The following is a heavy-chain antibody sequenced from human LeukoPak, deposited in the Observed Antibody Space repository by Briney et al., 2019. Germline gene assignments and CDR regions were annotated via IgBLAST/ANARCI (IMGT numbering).Heavy chain of an antibody. D-gene: IGHD2-2*01. CDR2: INVNRGGT. J-gene: IGHJ4*02. CDR1: GYTFTDYY. V-gene: IGHV1-2*02. CDR3: ARRYCSSTSCYYFEY. Sequence: ASVKVSCKASGYTFTDYYMHWVRQAPGQGLEWMGWINVNRGGTNYAQRFQGRVTMTRDTSITTAYMELSRLKSDDTAVYYCARRYCSSTSCYYFEYWGQGTLVTVSS.